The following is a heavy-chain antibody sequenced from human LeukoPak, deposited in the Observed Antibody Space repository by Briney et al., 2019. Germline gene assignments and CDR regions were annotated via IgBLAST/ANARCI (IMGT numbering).Heavy chain of an antibody. Sequence: QAGGSLRLSCAASGFTFSSYAMSWVRQAPGKGLEWVSAISGSGGNTYYADSVKGRFTISRDNSKNTLYLQMNSLRAEDTAVYYCAKSQFIVVVVAAGGVGAFDIWGQGTMVTVSS. J-gene: IGHJ3*02. V-gene: IGHV3-23*01. CDR3: AKSQFIVVVVAAGGVGAFDI. CDR2: ISGSGGNT. CDR1: GFTFSSYA. D-gene: IGHD2-15*01.